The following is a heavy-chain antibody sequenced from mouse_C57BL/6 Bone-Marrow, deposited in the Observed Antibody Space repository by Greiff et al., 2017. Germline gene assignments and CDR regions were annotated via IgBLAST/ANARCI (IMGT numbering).Heavy chain of an antibody. D-gene: IGHD2-2*01. CDR3: AGGGYDAWFAN. CDR1: CYAFSSSW. J-gene: IGHJ3*01. Sequence: QVTLKVSGPELVKPGASVQISCKASCYAFSSSWMNWVKQRPGKGLEWIGRIYPGDGDTNYNGKFKGKATLTADKSSSTAYMQLSSLTSEDSAVYFCAGGGYDAWFANWRQGALGTVS. V-gene: IGHV1-82*01. CDR2: IYPGDGDT.